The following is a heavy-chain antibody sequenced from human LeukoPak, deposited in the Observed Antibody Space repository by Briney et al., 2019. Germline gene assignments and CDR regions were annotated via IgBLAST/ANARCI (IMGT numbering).Heavy chain of an antibody. CDR3: AKTYYDVLTGYLDY. D-gene: IGHD3-9*01. CDR2: ISGSGGST. V-gene: IGHV3-23*01. CDR1: GFTFSSYV. J-gene: IGHJ4*02. Sequence: PGGSLRLSCAASGFTFSSYVMSWVRQAPGKGLEWVSAISGSGGSTYYADSVKGRFTISRDNPKNTLYLQMNSLRAEDTAVYYCAKTYYDVLTGYLDYWGQGTLVTVSS.